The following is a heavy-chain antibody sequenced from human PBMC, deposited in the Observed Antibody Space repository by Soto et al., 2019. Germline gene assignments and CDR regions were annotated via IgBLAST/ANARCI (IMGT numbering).Heavy chain of an antibody. J-gene: IGHJ3*02. V-gene: IGHV1-69*01. CDR1: GGTFSSYA. CDR2: IIPIFGTA. CDR3: ARSPGPSRDDAFDI. Sequence: QVQLVQSGAEVKKPGCSVKVSCKASGGTFSSYAISWVRQAPGQGLEWMGGIIPIFGTANYAQKFQGRVMITADESTSTAYMELRSLRSEDTAVYYCARSPGPSRDDAFDIWGQGTMVTVSS.